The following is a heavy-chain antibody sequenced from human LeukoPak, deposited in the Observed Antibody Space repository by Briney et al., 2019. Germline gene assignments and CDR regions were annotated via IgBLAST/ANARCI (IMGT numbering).Heavy chain of an antibody. CDR1: AFIFSGHW. V-gene: IGHV3-7*01. CDR3: ARDLQWLLDY. Sequence: GGSLRLSCEGSAFIFSGHWMNWVRQAPGKGLEWVANIKQDGSEKYYVDSVKGRFTISRDNAKNSLYLQVNSLRAEDTAVYYCARDLQWLLDYWGQGTLVTVSS. J-gene: IGHJ4*02. CDR2: IKQDGSEK. D-gene: IGHD6-19*01.